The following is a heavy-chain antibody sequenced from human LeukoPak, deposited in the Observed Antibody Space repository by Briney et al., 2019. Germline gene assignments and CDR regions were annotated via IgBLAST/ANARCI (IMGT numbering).Heavy chain of an antibody. CDR2: INPSGGST. J-gene: IGHJ4*02. CDR1: GYTFTSYY. D-gene: IGHD2-2*01. V-gene: IGHV1-46*01. CDR3: ARGRAYCSSTSCPRDY. Sequence: VASVKVSCKASGYTFTSYYMHWVRQAPGQGLEWMGIINPSGGSTSYAQKFQGRVTMTRDTSTSTVYMELSSLRSEDTAVYYCARGRAYCSSTSCPRDYWGQGTLVTVSS.